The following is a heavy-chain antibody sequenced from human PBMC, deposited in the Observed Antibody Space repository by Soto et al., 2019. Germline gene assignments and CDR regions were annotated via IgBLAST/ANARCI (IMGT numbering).Heavy chain of an antibody. CDR1: GGTFSSYT. J-gene: IGHJ4*02. V-gene: IGHV1-69*02. Sequence: ASVKVSCKASGGTFSSYTISWVRQAPGQGLEWMGRVIPILGIANYAQKFQGRVTITADKSTSTAYMELSSLRSEDTAVYYCARAPNTAMVTGPFDYWGQGTLVTVPQ. D-gene: IGHD5-18*01. CDR3: ARAPNTAMVTGPFDY. CDR2: VIPILGIA.